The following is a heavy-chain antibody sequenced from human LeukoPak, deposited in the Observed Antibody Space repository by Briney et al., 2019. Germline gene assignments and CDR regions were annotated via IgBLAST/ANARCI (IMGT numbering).Heavy chain of an antibody. Sequence: PGRSLRLSCAASGFTFSSYAMSWVRQAPGKGLEWVSAISGSGGSTYYADSVKGRFTISRDNSKNTLYLQMNSLRAEDTAVYYCAKPRGYDYYDSSGFDYWGQGTLVTVSS. CDR3: AKPRGYDYYDSSGFDY. D-gene: IGHD3-22*01. J-gene: IGHJ4*02. V-gene: IGHV3-23*01. CDR1: GFTFSSYA. CDR2: ISGSGGST.